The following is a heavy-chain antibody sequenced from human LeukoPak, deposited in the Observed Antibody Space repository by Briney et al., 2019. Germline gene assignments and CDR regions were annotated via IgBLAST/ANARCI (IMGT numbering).Heavy chain of an antibody. J-gene: IGHJ6*02. CDR1: GGSISSGSYY. V-gene: IGHV4-61*02. D-gene: IGHD2-2*01. CDR3: ARGEPRYQYAMYV. CDR2: MYISGTT. Sequence: SQTLSLTCTVSGGSISSGSYYWSWIRQPAGKGLEWIGRMYISGTTNYNPTLKSRVTISVDTSKNQFSLKVSSVTAADTAVYYCARGEPRYQYAMYVWGQGTTVTVSS.